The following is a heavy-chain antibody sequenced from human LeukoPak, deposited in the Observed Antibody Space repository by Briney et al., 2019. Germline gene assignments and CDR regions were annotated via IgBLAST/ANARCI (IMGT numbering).Heavy chain of an antibody. CDR1: GYSFTKYW. Sequence: PGESLKISCQVSGYSFTKYWIGWVRQMSGKGLEWMGIIYPGDHDTRYSPSFQGQVTISADKSINTAYLQWSSLKASDTAMYYCARFFHARYCSGGSCYSGPSAGYGMDVWGQGTTVTVSS. V-gene: IGHV5-51*01. J-gene: IGHJ6*02. D-gene: IGHD2-15*01. CDR2: IYPGDHDT. CDR3: ARFFHARYCSGGSCYSGPSAGYGMDV.